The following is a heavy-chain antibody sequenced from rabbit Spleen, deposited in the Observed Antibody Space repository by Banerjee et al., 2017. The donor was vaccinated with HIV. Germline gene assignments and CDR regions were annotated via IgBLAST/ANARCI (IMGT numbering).Heavy chain of an antibody. CDR3: VREVAAKFGL. CDR1: GFDFSSYG. Sequence: QEQLVESGGGLVKPGGTLKLSCKASGFDFSSYGVSWVRQAPGKGLEWIGYIDPIFHLSTYATWVNGRFTISRDNAQNTVFLQMTSLTAADTATYFCVREVAAKFGLWGQGTLVTVS. D-gene: IGHD4-1*01. J-gene: IGHJ4*01. CDR2: IDPIFHLS. V-gene: IGHV1S47*01.